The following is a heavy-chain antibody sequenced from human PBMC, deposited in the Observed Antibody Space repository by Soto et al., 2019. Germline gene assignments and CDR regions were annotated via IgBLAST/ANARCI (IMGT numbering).Heavy chain of an antibody. CDR2: ISYSGST. Sequence: QVQLQESGPGLVKPSETLSLTCTVSGGSMSSYYWTWIRQPPGKGLEWIGYISYSGSTNYNPSLKSRVTISVDTSKHQFSLNLSSVTAADTAVYYCARAYGSGTYYLYYFDYWGQGTLVTVSS. CDR3: ARAYGSGTYYLYYFDY. D-gene: IGHD3-10*01. CDR1: GGSMSSYY. J-gene: IGHJ4*02. V-gene: IGHV4-59*01.